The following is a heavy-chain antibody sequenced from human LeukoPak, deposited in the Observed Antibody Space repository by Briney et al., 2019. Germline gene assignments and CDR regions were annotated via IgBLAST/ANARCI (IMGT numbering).Heavy chain of an antibody. Sequence: SETLSLTCTVSGGSVSSGSYYWSWIRQPPGKGLEWIGYIYYSGSTNYNPSLKSRVTISVDTSKNQFSLKLSSVTAADTAVYYCAGSDILTGDDAFDIWGQGTMVTVSS. CDR1: GGSVSSGSYY. V-gene: IGHV4-61*01. CDR2: IYYSGST. J-gene: IGHJ3*02. CDR3: AGSDILTGDDAFDI. D-gene: IGHD3-9*01.